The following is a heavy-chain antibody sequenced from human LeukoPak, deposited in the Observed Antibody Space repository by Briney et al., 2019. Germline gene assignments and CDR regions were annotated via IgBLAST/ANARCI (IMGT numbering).Heavy chain of an antibody. Sequence: GRSLRLSCAASGFTFSSYGMHWVRQAPGKGLEWVAVIWYDGSNKYYADSVKGRFNISRDNSKNTLYLQMNSLRAEDTAVYYCARDSLEGSSGGFDYWGQGTLVTVSS. CDR3: ARDSLEGSSGGFDY. CDR2: IWYDGSNK. J-gene: IGHJ4*02. V-gene: IGHV3-33*01. CDR1: GFTFSSYG. D-gene: IGHD6-13*01.